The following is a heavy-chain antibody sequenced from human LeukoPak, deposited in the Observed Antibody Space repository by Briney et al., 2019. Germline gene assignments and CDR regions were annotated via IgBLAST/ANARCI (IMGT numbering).Heavy chain of an antibody. V-gene: IGHV1-2*06. CDR1: GYTFTGYY. J-gene: IGHJ3*02. D-gene: IGHD5-18*01. CDR2: INPNSGGT. Sequence: ASVKVSCKASGYTFTGYYMHWVRQAPGQGLEWMGRINPNSGGTNYAQKFQGRVTMTRDTSISTAYMELSRLRSEDTAVYYCARGAMMEYSYGHDAFDIWGQGTMVTVSS. CDR3: ARGAMMEYSYGHDAFDI.